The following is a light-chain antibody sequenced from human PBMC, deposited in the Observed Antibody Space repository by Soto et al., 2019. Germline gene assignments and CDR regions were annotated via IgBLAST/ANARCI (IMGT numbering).Light chain of an antibody. Sequence: DIQMTQSPSTLSASVGDRVTITCRASQSISSWLAWYQQKPGKAPKLLIYDASSLGSGVPSRFSGSGSGTEFTLTISSLQPDDFATYYCQQYNSYRVTFGQGTKLEIK. CDR3: QQYNSYRVT. V-gene: IGKV1-5*01. CDR2: DAS. J-gene: IGKJ2*01. CDR1: QSISSW.